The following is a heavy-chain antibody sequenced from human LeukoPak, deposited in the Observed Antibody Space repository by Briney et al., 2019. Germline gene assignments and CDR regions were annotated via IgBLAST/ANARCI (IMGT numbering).Heavy chain of an antibody. D-gene: IGHD5-18*01. CDR3: ARGPQWDTAMVRDLDL. CDR2: INPSGGST. CDR1: GYTFTSYY. V-gene: IGHV1-46*01. J-gene: IGHJ2*01. Sequence: GASVKVSCKASGYTFTSYYMHWVRQAPGQGLEWMGIINPSGGSTSYAQKFQGRVTMTRDTSTSTVYMELSSLRSEDTAVYYCARGPQWDTAMVRDLDLWGRGTLVTVSS.